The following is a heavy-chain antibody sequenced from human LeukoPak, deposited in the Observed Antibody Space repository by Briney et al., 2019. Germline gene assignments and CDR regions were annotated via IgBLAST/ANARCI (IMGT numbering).Heavy chain of an antibody. V-gene: IGHV4-39*02. D-gene: IGHD3-3*02. CDR3: ARGRLSFLEWSSKISRYFDL. Sequence: PSETLSLTCTVSGGSISRSSYYWGWIRQPPGKGLEWIGSIYYSGSTYYNPSLKSRVTISVDTSKNHFSLNLNSVTAADTAVYYCARGRLSFLEWSSKISRYFDLWGRGTLVTVSS. CDR1: GGSISRSSYY. CDR2: IYYSGST. J-gene: IGHJ2*01.